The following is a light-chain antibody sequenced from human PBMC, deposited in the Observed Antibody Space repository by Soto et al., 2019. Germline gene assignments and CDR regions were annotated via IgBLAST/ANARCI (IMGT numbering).Light chain of an antibody. V-gene: IGLV1-51*01. CDR1: SSNIGNNY. CDR2: GNN. CDR3: GTWDSSLSAVV. J-gene: IGLJ2*01. Sequence: QSVLTQPPSVSAAPGQKVTISCSGSSSNIGNNYVSWYQQLPGTAPKLLIYGNNKRPSGIPDRFSGSKSGTSATLGITGLQTGDEADYYCGTWDSSLSAVVFGGGTKVTV.